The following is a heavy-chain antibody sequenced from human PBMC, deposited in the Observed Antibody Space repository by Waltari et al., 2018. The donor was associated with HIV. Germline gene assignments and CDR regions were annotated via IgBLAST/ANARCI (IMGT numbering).Heavy chain of an antibody. J-gene: IGHJ4*02. CDR3: ARAVGLDHSWGSYVDH. V-gene: IGHV4-34*12. Sequence: QVRPHQWGARLSKPSETPSLACAVYNGDEHTFVEYCWPFSDHAGTLIHQSPVRGLEWIGEGIDIGSTHYNPSLRSRVSISVDTSKKQFSLRLSSVTDADTALYYCARAVGLDHSWGSYVDHWGQGMLVTVSS. D-gene: IGHD3-16*01. CDR1: NGDEHTFVEYCWPFSDHA. CDR2: GIDIGST.